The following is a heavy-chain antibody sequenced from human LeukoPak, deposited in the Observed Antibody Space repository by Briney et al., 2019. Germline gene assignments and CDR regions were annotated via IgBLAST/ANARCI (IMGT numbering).Heavy chain of an antibody. Sequence: PGGSLRLSCEASGFTFSRYWMHWVRQAPGKGLVWVSRIKSDGKTNYADSVKGRFTISRDNAKNTVSLQMDSLRAEDTGVYYCARAPSEVGGYYPEYFRHWGQGTRVTVSS. CDR2: IKSDGKT. J-gene: IGHJ1*01. CDR1: GFTFSRYW. D-gene: IGHD3-22*01. V-gene: IGHV3-74*01. CDR3: ARAPSEVGGYYPEYFRH.